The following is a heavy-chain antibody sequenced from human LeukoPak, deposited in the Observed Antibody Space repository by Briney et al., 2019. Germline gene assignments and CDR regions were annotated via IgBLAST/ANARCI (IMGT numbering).Heavy chain of an antibody. CDR1: GDSVSSNSAS. Sequence: HSQTLSLTRAISGDSVSSNSASWNWIRQSPSRGLECLGRTYYRSKWNSDYAVSGKSRITINPDTSKNQFSLHLNSVTPEDTAVYYCARDPDSSYEWGPFDPWGQGTLVTVSS. CDR2: TYYRSKWNS. CDR3: ARDPDSSYEWGPFDP. J-gene: IGHJ5*02. D-gene: IGHD1-26*01. V-gene: IGHV6-1*01.